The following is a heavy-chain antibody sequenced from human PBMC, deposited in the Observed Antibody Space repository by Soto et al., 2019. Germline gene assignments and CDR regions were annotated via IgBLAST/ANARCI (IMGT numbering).Heavy chain of an antibody. J-gene: IGHJ4*02. Sequence: QVQLVESGGGVVQPGRSLRLSCAASGFTFSSYAIHWVRQAPGKGLEWVAVVSFDGRDKYYADSVKGRLTISRDNSKNTLFLEMNSLRTEATAVYYCVRTPIAARPYFDYWGQGTLVTVAP. D-gene: IGHD6-6*01. CDR1: GFTFSSYA. CDR3: VRTPIAARPYFDY. V-gene: IGHV3-30-3*01. CDR2: VSFDGRDK.